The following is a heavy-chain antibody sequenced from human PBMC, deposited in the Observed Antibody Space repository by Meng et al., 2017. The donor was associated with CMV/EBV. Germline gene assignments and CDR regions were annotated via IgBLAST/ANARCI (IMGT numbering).Heavy chain of an antibody. D-gene: IGHD2-2*02. V-gene: IGHV1-24*01. CDR1: GYTLTELS. CDR2: FDPEDGET. J-gene: IGHJ4*02. Sequence: ASVKVSCKVSGYTLTELSMHWVRQAPGKGLEWMGGFDPEDGETIYAQKFQGRVTMTRDTSTSTVYMELSSLRSEDTAVYYCARDPGYCSSTSCYTGGAYDYWGQGTLVTVSS. CDR3: ARDPGYCSSTSCYTGGAYDY.